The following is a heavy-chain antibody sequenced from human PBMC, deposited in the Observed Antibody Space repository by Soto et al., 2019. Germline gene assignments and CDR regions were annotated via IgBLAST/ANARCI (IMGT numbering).Heavy chain of an antibody. V-gene: IGHV4-31*03. CDR2: IYHGGST. CDR3: ARGGAIFHYFDY. J-gene: IGHJ4*02. Sequence: KPSETLSLTCTVSGGSISSSHYWTWMRQHPGKGLEWIGYIYHGGSTKYNPSLESRVTMSVDTSRNQISLNLISVTAADTAVYYCARGGAIFHYFDYWGPGTLVTVSS. D-gene: IGHD3-3*01. CDR1: GGSISSSHY.